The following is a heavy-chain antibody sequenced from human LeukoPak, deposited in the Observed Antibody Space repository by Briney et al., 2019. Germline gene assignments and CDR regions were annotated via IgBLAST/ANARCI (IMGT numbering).Heavy chain of an antibody. CDR3: AKDSAKKYDDY. CDR1: GFTFSHYG. Sequence: PGGSLRLSCAASGFTFSHYGMHWVRQAPGKGLEWVAFIRYSASDTYYADSVKGRFTISRDNSKNTLYLQMNSLRAEDTAVYYCAKDSAKKYDDYWGQGTLVTVSS. D-gene: IGHD2/OR15-2a*01. CDR2: IRYSASDT. J-gene: IGHJ4*02. V-gene: IGHV3-30*02.